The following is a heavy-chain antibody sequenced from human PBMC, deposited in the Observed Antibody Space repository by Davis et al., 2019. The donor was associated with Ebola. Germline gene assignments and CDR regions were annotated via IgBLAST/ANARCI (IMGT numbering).Heavy chain of an antibody. J-gene: IGHJ4*02. CDR2: IYYSGST. D-gene: IGHD1-1*01. CDR3: ARSKLVYFDY. V-gene: IGHV4-59*12. CDR1: GGSISSYY. Sequence: SETLSLTCTVSGGSISSYYWSWIRQPPGKGLEWIGYIYYSGSTNYNPSLKSRVTISIDKSKNQFSLKLSSVTAADTAVYYCARSKLVYFDYWGQGTLVTVSS.